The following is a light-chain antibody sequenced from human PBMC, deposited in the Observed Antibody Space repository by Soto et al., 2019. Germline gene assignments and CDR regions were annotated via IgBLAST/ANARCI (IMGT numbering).Light chain of an antibody. CDR1: QSVSNNY. CDR2: DIS. V-gene: IGKV3-20*01. Sequence: IVWTQSPGTLSLSPGERATLSCRAIQSVSNNYLAWYQQKPGQAPSLLIYDISARATGIPTRFSGSGSGTDFTLTISRLEPEDFAVYYCQQYGSSPTWTFGQGTKVDIK. CDR3: QQYGSSPTWT. J-gene: IGKJ1*01.